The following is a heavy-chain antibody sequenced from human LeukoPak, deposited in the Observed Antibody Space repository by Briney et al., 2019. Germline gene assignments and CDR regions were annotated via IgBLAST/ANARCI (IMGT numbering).Heavy chain of an antibody. Sequence: GGSLRLSCAASGFTFSSYSMNWVRQAPGKGLEWVSSISSSSSYIYYAGSVKGRFTISRDNAKNSLYLQMNSLRAEDTAVYYCARDRVETYDFWSGYVGWFDPWGQGTLVTVSS. J-gene: IGHJ5*02. CDR1: GFTFSSYS. CDR2: ISSSSSYI. CDR3: ARDRVETYDFWSGYVGWFDP. V-gene: IGHV3-21*04. D-gene: IGHD3-3*01.